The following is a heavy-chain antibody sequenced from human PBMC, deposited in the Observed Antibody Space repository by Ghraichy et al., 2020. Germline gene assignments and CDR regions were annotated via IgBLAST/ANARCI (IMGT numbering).Heavy chain of an antibody. D-gene: IGHD2-15*01. CDR3: ARVGRYCSGGSCYSGWFDP. Sequence: ASVKVSCKASGYTFTSYGISWVRQAPGQGLEWMGWISAYNGNTNYAQKLQGRVTMTTDTSTSTAYMELRSLRSDDTAVYYCARVGRYCSGGSCYSGWFDPWGQGTLVTVSS. J-gene: IGHJ5*02. CDR2: ISAYNGNT. CDR1: GYTFTSYG. V-gene: IGHV1-18*01.